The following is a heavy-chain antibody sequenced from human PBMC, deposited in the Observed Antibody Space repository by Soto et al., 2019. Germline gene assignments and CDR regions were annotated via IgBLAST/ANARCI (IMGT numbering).Heavy chain of an antibody. J-gene: IGHJ4*02. CDR1: GFTFSSYS. Sequence: GGSLRLSCAASGFTFSSYSMNWVRQAPGKGLEWVSSISSSSSYIYYADSVKGRFTISRDNAKNSLYLQMNSLRAEDTAVYYCASEYDYIWGSYRYSFDYWGQGTLVTVSS. CDR2: ISSSSSYI. D-gene: IGHD3-16*02. V-gene: IGHV3-21*01. CDR3: ASEYDYIWGSYRYSFDY.